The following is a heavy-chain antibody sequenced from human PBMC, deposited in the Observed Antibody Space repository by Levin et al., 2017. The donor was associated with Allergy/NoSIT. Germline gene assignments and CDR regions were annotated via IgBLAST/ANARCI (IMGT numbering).Heavy chain of an antibody. Sequence: SCAASGFTFSSYGMHWVRQAPGKGLEWVAVISYDGSNKYYADSVKGRFTISRDNSKNTLYLQMNSLRAEDTAVYYCAKDDSSGYYYGSDAFDIWGQGTMVTVSS. J-gene: IGHJ3*02. V-gene: IGHV3-30*18. CDR1: GFTFSSYG. D-gene: IGHD3-22*01. CDR2: ISYDGSNK. CDR3: AKDDSSGYYYGSDAFDI.